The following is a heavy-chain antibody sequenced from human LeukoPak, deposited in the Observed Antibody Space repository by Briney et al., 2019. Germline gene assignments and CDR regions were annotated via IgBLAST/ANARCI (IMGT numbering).Heavy chain of an antibody. CDR3: ARDAPTYYDSSGYYEV. CDR1: GFTFSSYN. Sequence: KPGGSLRLSCAASGFTFSSYNMSWVRQAPGKGLEWVSSISSSRSYISYADSGKGRFTISRDNAKNSLYLQMNSLRAEDTAVYFCARDAPTYYDSSGYYEVWGQGTLVTVSS. CDR2: ISSSRSYI. J-gene: IGHJ4*02. V-gene: IGHV3-21*01. D-gene: IGHD3-22*01.